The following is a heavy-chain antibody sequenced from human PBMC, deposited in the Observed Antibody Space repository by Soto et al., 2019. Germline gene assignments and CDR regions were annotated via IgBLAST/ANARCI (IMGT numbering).Heavy chain of an antibody. D-gene: IGHD3-3*01. CDR1: GCSISSGVYY. J-gene: IGHJ6*02. V-gene: IGHV4-31*03. CDR3: ARDKYDFLGGGRYYYYYFGIDV. CDR2: IYYSGST. Sequence: TLSLTCTVSGCSISSGVYYWSWIRQHPGKGLEWIGYIYYSGSTYYTPSLKSRVTLSVDTSKNQFSLKLSSVTAADAAVYYCARDKYDFLGGGRYYYYYFGIDVWGQRTTVTVSS.